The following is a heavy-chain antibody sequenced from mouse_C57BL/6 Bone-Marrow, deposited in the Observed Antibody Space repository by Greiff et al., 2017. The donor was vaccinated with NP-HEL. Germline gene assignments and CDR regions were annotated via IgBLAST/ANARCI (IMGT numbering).Heavy chain of an antibody. V-gene: IGHV1-81*01. Sequence: QVQLKESGAELARPGASVKLSCKASGYTFTSYGISWVKQRTGQGLEWIGEIYPRSGNPYYNEKFKGKATLTADKSSSTAYMELRSLTSEDSAVYFCARGGYDGSSPWFAYWGHGTLVTVSA. CDR2: IYPRSGNP. D-gene: IGHD1-1*01. CDR1: GYTFTSYG. CDR3: ARGGYDGSSPWFAY. J-gene: IGHJ3*01.